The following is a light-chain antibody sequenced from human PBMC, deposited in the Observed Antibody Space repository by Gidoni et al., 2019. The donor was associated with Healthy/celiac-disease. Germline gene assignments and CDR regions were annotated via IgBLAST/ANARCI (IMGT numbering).Light chain of an antibody. J-gene: IGKJ2*01. CDR1: QSVSSCY. Sequence: EIVLTRSPGTLSLSPGERATLSCRASQSVSSCYLAWYQQKPGQAPRLLIYGASSRATGIPDRFSGSGSGTDFTLTISRLELEDFAVYYCQQYGSSLYTFGQGTKLEIK. CDR2: GAS. V-gene: IGKV3-20*01. CDR3: QQYGSSLYT.